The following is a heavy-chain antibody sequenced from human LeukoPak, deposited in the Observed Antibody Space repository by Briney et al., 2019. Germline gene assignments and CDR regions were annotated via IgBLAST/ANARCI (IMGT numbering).Heavy chain of an antibody. CDR1: GGSISSYY. V-gene: IGHV4-4*07. CDR2: IYTSGST. J-gene: IGHJ4*02. CDR3: ARGGGDYDPYYFDY. Sequence: SETLSLTCTVSGGSISSYYWSWIRQPAGKGLEWIGRIYTSGSTNYNPSLKSRVTMSVDTPKNQFSLKLSSVTAADTAVYYCARGGGDYDPYYFDYWGQGTLVTVSS. D-gene: IGHD4-17*01.